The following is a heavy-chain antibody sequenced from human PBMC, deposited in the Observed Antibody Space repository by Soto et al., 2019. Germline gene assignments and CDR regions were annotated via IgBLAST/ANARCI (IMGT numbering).Heavy chain of an antibody. CDR3: ARDEGYCSGGSGYCVLDY. CDR1: GYTFTSYG. D-gene: IGHD2-15*01. CDR2: ISAYNGNT. V-gene: IGHV1-18*01. Sequence: QVQLVQSGAEVKKPGASVKVSCKASGYTFTSYGISWVRQAPGQGLEWMGWISAYNGNTNYAQKLQGRGTTITDTATSTASMEVRSLSSDDTAVYYCARDEGYCSGGSGYCVLDYWGQGTLVTVSS. J-gene: IGHJ4*02.